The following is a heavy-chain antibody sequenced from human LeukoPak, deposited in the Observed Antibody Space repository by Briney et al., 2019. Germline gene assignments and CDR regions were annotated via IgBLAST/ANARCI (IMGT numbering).Heavy chain of an antibody. D-gene: IGHD4-17*01. CDR1: GFTFNSYA. CDR2: ISGNGDNT. CDR3: AKGQTVTTRVDY. Sequence: GGSLRLSCVASGFTFNSYAMNWVRQTPGQGLEWVSAISGNGDNTYYADSVKGRFTISRDNSKNTLYLQMNSLRAEDTAVYYCAKGQTVTTRVDYWGQGTLVTVSS. V-gene: IGHV3-23*01. J-gene: IGHJ4*02.